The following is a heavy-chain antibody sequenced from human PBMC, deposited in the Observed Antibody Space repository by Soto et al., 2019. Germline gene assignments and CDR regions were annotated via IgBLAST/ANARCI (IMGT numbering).Heavy chain of an antibody. CDR2: ISGSGGST. Sequence: GGSLRLSCAASGFTFSSYAMSWVRQAPGKGLEWVSAISGSGGSTYYADSVKGRFTISRDNSKNTLYLQMNSLRAEDTAVYYCAKTGNVDTAMDYYYYYTDVWGKGTTVTVSS. CDR1: GFTFSSYA. CDR3: AKTGNVDTAMDYYYYYTDV. V-gene: IGHV3-23*01. D-gene: IGHD5-18*01. J-gene: IGHJ6*03.